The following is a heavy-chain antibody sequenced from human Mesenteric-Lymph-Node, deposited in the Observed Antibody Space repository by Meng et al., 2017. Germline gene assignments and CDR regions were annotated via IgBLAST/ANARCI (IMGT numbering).Heavy chain of an antibody. J-gene: IGHJ4*02. Sequence: QVRLVQSGADVKKPGASIKFSCKASGYTFTNDGISWVRQAPGQGLEWMGWISAYNGNTNYAQKLQGRVTMTTDTSMSTAYMELRSLRSDDTAVYYCARVSDDYDRTGYYNFDYWGQGTLVTVSS. D-gene: IGHD3-22*01. CDR1: GYTFTNDG. CDR3: ARVSDDYDRTGYYNFDY. V-gene: IGHV1-18*01. CDR2: ISAYNGNT.